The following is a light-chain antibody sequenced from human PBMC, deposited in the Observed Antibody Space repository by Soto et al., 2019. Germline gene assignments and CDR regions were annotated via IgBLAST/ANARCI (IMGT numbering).Light chain of an antibody. J-gene: IGLJ1*01. CDR3: CSYAGSTYV. CDR2: EVS. V-gene: IGLV2-23*02. CDR1: SCAVGSYNL. Sequence: SVVTQPPSLSGSPGPSITLSLTGNSCAVGSYNLVSWYQQHPGKAPKPMIYEVSKRPSGVSNRFSGSKSGNTASLIISGLQAEDEADYYCCSYAGSTYVFGTGTKVTVL.